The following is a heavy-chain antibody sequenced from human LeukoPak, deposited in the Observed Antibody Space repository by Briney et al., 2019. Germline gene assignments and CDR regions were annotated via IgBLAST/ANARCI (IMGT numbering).Heavy chain of an antibody. V-gene: IGHV4-38-2*01. CDR1: RYSISSGYY. Sequence: SETLSLTCAESRYSISSGYYWGWIRQPPGKGLEWIGSIHHSGSTYYNPSLKSRVTISVDTSKNQFSLKLSSVTAADTAVYYCARAGYCSSTSCPIGKIDYWGQGTLVTVSS. CDR2: IHHSGST. J-gene: IGHJ4*02. D-gene: IGHD2-2*03. CDR3: ARAGYCSSTSCPIGKIDY.